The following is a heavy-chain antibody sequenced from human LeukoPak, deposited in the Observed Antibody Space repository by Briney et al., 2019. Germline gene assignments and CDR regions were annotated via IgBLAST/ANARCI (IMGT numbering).Heavy chain of an antibody. Sequence: GGSLRLSCAASGFTFSTFVMSCVHQAPGKGLQWVSTISGAGGTTLVADSVKGRFSISRDNSNNNVFLQMNSLRVEDTAVYYCAKASDFDSSGFPIDVFDFWGQGLLVSVAS. J-gene: IGHJ4*02. CDR2: ISGAGGTT. D-gene: IGHD3-22*01. CDR1: GFTFSTFV. CDR3: AKASDFDSSGFPIDVFDF. V-gene: IGHV3-23*01.